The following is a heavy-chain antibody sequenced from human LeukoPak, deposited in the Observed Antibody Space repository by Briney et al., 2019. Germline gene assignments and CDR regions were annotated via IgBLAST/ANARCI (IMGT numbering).Heavy chain of an antibody. J-gene: IGHJ6*02. CDR3: ATSTVTTQGYYYGMDV. CDR1: GYTFTGYY. V-gene: IGHV1-2*04. D-gene: IGHD4-17*01. CDR2: INPNSGGT. Sequence: ASVKVSCKASGYTFTGYYMHWVRLAPGQGLEWMGWINPNSGGTNYAQKFQGWVTMTRDTSISTAYMELSRLRSDDTAVYYCATSTVTTQGYYYGMDVWGQGTAVTVSS.